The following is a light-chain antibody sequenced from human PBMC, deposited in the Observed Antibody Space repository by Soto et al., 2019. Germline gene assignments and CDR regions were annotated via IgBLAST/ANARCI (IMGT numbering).Light chain of an antibody. J-gene: IGLJ1*01. V-gene: IGLV2-14*01. Sequence: QSVLTQPASVSWFPGQSIVIPCTGASSDVGAYNYVSWYQQHPGKAPKLILSQVSSRPSGVSSRFSGSKSGNTASLTISGIQAEDEAEYYGSSYSSVSTYVFGTGTKVTVL. CDR1: SSDVGAYNY. CDR2: QVS. CDR3: SSYSSVSTYV.